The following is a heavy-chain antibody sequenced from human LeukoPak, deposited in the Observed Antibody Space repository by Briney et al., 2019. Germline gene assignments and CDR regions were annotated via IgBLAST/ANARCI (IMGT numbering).Heavy chain of an antibody. Sequence: TGGSLRLSRAASGFTFSSYWMSWVRQAPGKGLEWVANIKQDGSEKYYVDSVKGRFTISRDNAKNSLYLQMNSLRAEGTAVYYCFTYSSSWSYAFDIWGQGTMVTVSS. V-gene: IGHV3-7*01. D-gene: IGHD6-13*01. CDR2: IKQDGSEK. CDR1: GFTFSSYW. J-gene: IGHJ3*02. CDR3: FTYSSSWSYAFDI.